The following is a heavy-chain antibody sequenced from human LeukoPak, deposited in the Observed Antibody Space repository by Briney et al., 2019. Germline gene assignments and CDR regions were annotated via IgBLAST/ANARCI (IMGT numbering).Heavy chain of an antibody. CDR3: ASVIADGYSEF. CDR1: GGSISSYY. D-gene: IGHD5-24*01. V-gene: IGHV4-59*01. J-gene: IGHJ4*02. CDR2: IHYTGSN. Sequence: PSETLSLTCTVSGGSISSYYWSWIRQPPGKGLEWIGYIHYTGSNNYNPSLKSRLTISLDTSNNQFSLRLSSVTAADTAVYYCASVIADGYSEFWGQGTLATVSS.